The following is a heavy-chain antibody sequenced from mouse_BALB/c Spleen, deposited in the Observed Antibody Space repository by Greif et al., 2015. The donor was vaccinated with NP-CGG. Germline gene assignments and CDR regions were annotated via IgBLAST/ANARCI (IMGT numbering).Heavy chain of an antibody. CDR1: GFNIKDTY. CDR3: ARVITGYWYFDV. V-gene: IGHV14-3*02. CDR2: IDPANGNT. J-gene: IGHJ1*01. Sequence: EVMLVESGAELVKPGASVKLSCTASGFNIKDTYMYWVKQRPEQGLEWIGRIDPANGNTKYDPKFQGKATIAADTSSNTAYLQLSSLTSEDTAVYYCARVITGYWYFDVWGAGTTVTVSS. D-gene: IGHD2-4*01.